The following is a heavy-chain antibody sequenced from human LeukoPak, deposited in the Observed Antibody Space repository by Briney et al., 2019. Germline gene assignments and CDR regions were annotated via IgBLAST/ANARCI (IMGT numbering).Heavy chain of an antibody. J-gene: IGHJ6*04. CDR1: GYSISSGYF. Sequence: SETLSLTCTVSGYSISSGYFWVWIRQPAGKGPEWIGRMYSSGGANYNPSLKTRVTISIDTSKNQFSLRLSSVTAADTAVYFCACRVSYYDFWSGRPFYDVWGKGTSVTVSS. CDR3: ACRVSYYDFWSGRPFYDV. CDR2: MYSSGGA. V-gene: IGHV4-38-2*02. D-gene: IGHD3-3*01.